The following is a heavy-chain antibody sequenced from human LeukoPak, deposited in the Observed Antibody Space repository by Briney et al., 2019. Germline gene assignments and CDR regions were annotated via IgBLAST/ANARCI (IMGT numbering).Heavy chain of an antibody. CDR3: VRETAGGYAFDY. V-gene: IGHV3-33*01. CDR1: GFTFSSYG. D-gene: IGHD2-2*01. J-gene: IGHJ4*02. CDR2: IWYDGSNK. Sequence: PGGSLRLSCAASGFTFSSYGMHWVRQAPGKGLEWVAVIWYDGSNKYYADSVKGRFTISRDNSKNTLYLQMNSLRAEDTAVYYCVRETAGGYAFDYWGQGTLVTVSS.